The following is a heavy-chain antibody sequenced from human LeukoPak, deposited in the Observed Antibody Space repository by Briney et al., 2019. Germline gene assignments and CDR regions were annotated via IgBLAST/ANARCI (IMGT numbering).Heavy chain of an antibody. CDR3: AEADDFWSGYDGDY. V-gene: IGHV3-23*01. D-gene: IGHD3-3*01. CDR1: GFTFSSYA. J-gene: IGHJ4*02. CDR2: TSGSGGST. Sequence: GGSLRLSCAASGFTFSSYAMSWVRQAPGKGLEWVSATSGSGGSTYYADSVKGRFTISRDNSKNTLYLQMNSLRAEDTAVYYCAEADDFWSGYDGDYWGQGTLVTVSS.